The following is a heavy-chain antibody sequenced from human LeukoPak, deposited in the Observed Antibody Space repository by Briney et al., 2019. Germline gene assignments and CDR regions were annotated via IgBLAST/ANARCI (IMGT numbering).Heavy chain of an antibody. CDR2: ISSVISVN. CDR1: GFTFSSYS. D-gene: IGHD3-9*01. J-gene: IGHJ4*02. Sequence: PGGSLRLSCAASGFTFSSYSMNWVRQAPGKGLEWVSYISSVISVNDYADSVKGRFTISRDNAKNSVYLQMNSLRDEDTAVYYCAKDPFEPTNYYFDSWGQGTLVTVSS. V-gene: IGHV3-48*02. CDR3: AKDPFEPTNYYFDS.